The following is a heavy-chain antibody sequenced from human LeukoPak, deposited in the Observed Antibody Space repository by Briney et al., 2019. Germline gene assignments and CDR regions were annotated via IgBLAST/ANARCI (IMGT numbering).Heavy chain of an antibody. Sequence: ASVKVSCKAYEYTFTNYDIHCVRQATGQGLEWMGWMKPNSGNTGYAQKFQGRVTISRDTSINTAYMELSSLRSEDTAVYYCARDGRAVATNFDYWGQGTLVTVSS. D-gene: IGHD5-12*01. CDR1: EYTFTNYD. CDR3: ARDGRAVATNFDY. J-gene: IGHJ4*02. V-gene: IGHV1-8*03. CDR2: MKPNSGNT.